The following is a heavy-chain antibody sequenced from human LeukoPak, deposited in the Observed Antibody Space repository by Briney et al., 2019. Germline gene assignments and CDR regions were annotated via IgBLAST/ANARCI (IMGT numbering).Heavy chain of an antibody. V-gene: IGHV3-23*01. CDR2: ISGSAGSS. D-gene: IGHD1-14*01. Sequence: GGSLRLSCAASGFTFSSYAMSWVRQAPGKGLDWVSAISGSAGSSYYVDSVKGRFTISRDNYKNILYLQMNSLRAEDTAVYYCAKGRGASITDAARGVDYWGQGTLVTVSS. J-gene: IGHJ4*02. CDR1: GFTFSSYA. CDR3: AKGRGASITDAARGVDY.